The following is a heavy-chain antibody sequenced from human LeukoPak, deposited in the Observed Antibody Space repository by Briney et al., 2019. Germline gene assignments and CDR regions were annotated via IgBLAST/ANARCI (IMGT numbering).Heavy chain of an antibody. CDR1: GGTFSSYA. D-gene: IGHD3-10*01. CDR2: IIPIFGTA. V-gene: IGHV1-69*05. CDR3: ARDTSGLLWFGEFQNWFDP. Sequence: SVKVSCKASGGTFSSYAISWVRQAPGQGLEWMGRIIPIFGTANYAQKCQGRVTITTDESTSTAYMELSSLRSEDTAVYYCARDTSGLLWFGEFQNWFDPWGQGTLVTVSS. J-gene: IGHJ5*02.